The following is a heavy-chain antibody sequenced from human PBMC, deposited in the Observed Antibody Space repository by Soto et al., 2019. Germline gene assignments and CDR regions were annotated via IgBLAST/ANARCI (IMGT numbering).Heavy chain of an antibody. D-gene: IGHD1-7*01. CDR1: GGSISSGGYY. Sequence: QVQLQESGPGLVTPSQTLSLTCTVSGGSISSGGYYWSWIRQHPGKGLEWIGYIYYSGSTYYNPSLKSRVTMAVATSKNQCSLKLSSVTAADTAVYYCARSGLLNWNYVLPFDYWGQGTLVTVSS. CDR3: ARSGLLNWNYVLPFDY. CDR2: IYYSGST. J-gene: IGHJ4*02. V-gene: IGHV4-31*03.